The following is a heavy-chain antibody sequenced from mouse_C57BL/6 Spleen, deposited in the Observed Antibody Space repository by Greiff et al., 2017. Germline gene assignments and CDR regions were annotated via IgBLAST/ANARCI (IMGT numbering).Heavy chain of an antibody. Sequence: QVQLQQSGPELVKPGASVKFSCKASGYAFSSSWMNWVKQRPGKGLGWIGRIYPGNGDTNYNGKFKGKATLTADKSSSTAYMQLSSLTSEDSAVYFCARSPYDFYAMDYWGQGTSVTVSS. CDR2: IYPGNGDT. CDR3: ARSPYDFYAMDY. CDR1: GYAFSSSW. D-gene: IGHD6-5*01. V-gene: IGHV1-82*01. J-gene: IGHJ4*01.